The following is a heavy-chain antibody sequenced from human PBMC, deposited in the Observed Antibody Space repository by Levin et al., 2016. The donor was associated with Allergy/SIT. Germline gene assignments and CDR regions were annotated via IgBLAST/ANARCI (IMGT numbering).Heavy chain of an antibody. J-gene: IGHJ4*02. D-gene: IGHD6-6*01. CDR2: ISGSGGST. Sequence: GGSLRLSCAASGFTFSSYAMSWVRQAPGKGLEWVSAISGSGGSTYYADSVKGRFTISRDNSKNTLYLQMNSLRAEDTAVYYCAKDFRAKYSSPGGFDYWGQGTLVTVSS. CDR3: AKDFRAKYSSPGGFDY. CDR1: GFTFSSYA. V-gene: IGHV3-23*01.